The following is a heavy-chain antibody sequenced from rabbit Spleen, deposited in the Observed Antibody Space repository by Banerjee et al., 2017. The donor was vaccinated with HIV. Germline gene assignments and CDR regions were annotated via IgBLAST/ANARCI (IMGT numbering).Heavy chain of an antibody. J-gene: IGHJ3*01. CDR1: GFSFSYTDY. CDR2: IDPNKSGST. CDR3: ARDTGTSFSSYGMDL. D-gene: IGHD8-1*01. V-gene: IGHV1S40*01. Sequence: QSLEESGGDLVKTGAALPLTCTDSGFSFSYTDYMCWVRQAPGKGLELIACIDPNKSGSTRYASWAKGRFTISKTSATTVTLQMISLTAADTATYFCARDTGTSFSSYGMDLWGQGTLVTVS.